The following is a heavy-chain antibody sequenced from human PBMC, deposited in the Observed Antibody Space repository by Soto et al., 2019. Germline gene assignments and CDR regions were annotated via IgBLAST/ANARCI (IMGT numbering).Heavy chain of an antibody. D-gene: IGHD3-10*02. J-gene: IGHJ4*02. V-gene: IGHV1-46*01. CDR3: ARSYVTSRPIDF. CDR2: TNPSDGST. Sequence: GASVKVSFKASGYSLTSYYMHWVRQAPGQGLEWMGITNPSDGSTNYAQKFQGRVTMTSDTSTSTVYMEMSSLTSEDTAMYYCARSYVTSRPIDFWGQGTLVTVSS. CDR1: GYSLTSYY.